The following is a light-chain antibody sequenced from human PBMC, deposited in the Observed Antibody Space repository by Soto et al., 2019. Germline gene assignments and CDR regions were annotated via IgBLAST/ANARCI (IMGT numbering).Light chain of an antibody. CDR2: GAN. Sequence: QAVVTQEPSLTVSPGGTVTLTCGSSSGAVTSGHSPYWFQQKPGQAPRTLTSGANKRHSWTPARFSASLLGGKAALTLSGAQPEDEAEYFCLLYYSRTWVFGGGTKLTVL. CDR3: LLYYSRTWV. CDR1: SGAVTSGHS. V-gene: IGLV7-46*01. J-gene: IGLJ3*02.